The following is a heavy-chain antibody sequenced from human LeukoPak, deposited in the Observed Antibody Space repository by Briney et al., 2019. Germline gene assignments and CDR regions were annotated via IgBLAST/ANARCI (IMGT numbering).Heavy chain of an antibody. J-gene: IGHJ3*02. D-gene: IGHD3-22*01. Sequence: GASVKVSCKASGYTFSPYGISWVGQAPGQGLEWMGWISAFKGNTNYAQKLQGRVTMTTDTSTTTAYMELRSLSSDDTAVYYCARDFLSYDGSENHFEDTFDIWGQGTMVTVSS. CDR3: ARDFLSYDGSENHFEDTFDI. CDR2: ISAFKGNT. V-gene: IGHV1-18*01. CDR1: GYTFSPYG.